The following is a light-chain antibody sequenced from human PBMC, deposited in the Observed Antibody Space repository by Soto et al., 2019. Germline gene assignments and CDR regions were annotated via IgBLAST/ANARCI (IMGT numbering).Light chain of an antibody. CDR1: QDITNY. CDR3: QQYDTFPIT. J-gene: IGKJ3*01. Sequence: DIQMTQSPSSLSASVGDKITITCQASQDITNYFNWYQQKPGRAPKLLIYDVSNLETGVPSRFSGGGSGTHFTLTISSLQPEDTATYYCQQYDTFPITFGPGTKVDI. V-gene: IGKV1-33*01. CDR2: DVS.